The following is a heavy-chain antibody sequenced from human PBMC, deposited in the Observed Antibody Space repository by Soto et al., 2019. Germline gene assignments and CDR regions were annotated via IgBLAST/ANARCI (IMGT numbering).Heavy chain of an antibody. CDR2: ISYDGSNK. Sequence: GGSLRLSCAASGFTFSSYGMHWVRQAPGKGLEWVAVISYDGSNKYYADSVKGRFTISRDNSKNTLYLQMNSLRAEDTAVYYCAKDPAQWELLRLRGYYYYGMDVWGQGTTVTVSS. CDR3: AKDPAQWELLRLRGYYYYGMDV. CDR1: GFTFSSYG. V-gene: IGHV3-30*18. D-gene: IGHD1-26*01. J-gene: IGHJ6*02.